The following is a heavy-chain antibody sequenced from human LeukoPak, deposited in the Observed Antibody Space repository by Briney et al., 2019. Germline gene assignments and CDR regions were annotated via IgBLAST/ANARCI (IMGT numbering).Heavy chain of an antibody. CDR3: TRHDYGDSVDY. CDR1: GFTFSGSA. D-gene: IGHD4-17*01. J-gene: IGHJ4*02. CDR2: IRSKANSYAT. Sequence: GGSLRLSCAASGFTFSGSAMHWVRQASGEGLEWVGRIRSKANSYATAYAASVKGRFTISRDDSKNTAYLQMNSLKTEDTAVYYCTRHDYGDSVDYWGQGTLVTVSS. V-gene: IGHV3-73*01.